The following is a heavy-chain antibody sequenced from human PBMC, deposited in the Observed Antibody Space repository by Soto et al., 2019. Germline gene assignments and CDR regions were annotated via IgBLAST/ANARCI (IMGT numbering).Heavy chain of an antibody. J-gene: IGHJ4*02. CDR1: GFTVSSNY. CDR3: ARDGPSRSRYYFDY. V-gene: IGHV3-66*01. D-gene: IGHD6-13*01. CDR2: IYGAAST. Sequence: EVQLVESGGGLVQPGGSLRLSCAASGFTVSSNYMNWVRQAPGEGLEWVSIIYGAASTYYADSVKGRFTISRDNSKNTLYLQMNSLRAEDTAVYYCARDGPSRSRYYFDYWGQGTLVTVSS.